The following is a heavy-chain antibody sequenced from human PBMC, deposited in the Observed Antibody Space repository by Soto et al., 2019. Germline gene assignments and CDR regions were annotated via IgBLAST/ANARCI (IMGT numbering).Heavy chain of an antibody. J-gene: IGHJ6*03. D-gene: IGHD4-4*01. CDR2: IYAAGHT. Sequence: EVRLVESGGGLVQPGESLRLSCEASGFTVGTNYISWVRQSPGKGLEWVSVIYAAGHTYYPDSVKGRFTISRDKSLNTVSLQMSSLRVDDTAVYYWARAIVTPGTYYIDVWGKGTTVTVSS. CDR1: GFTVGTNY. V-gene: IGHV3-66*01. CDR3: ARAIVTPGTYYIDV.